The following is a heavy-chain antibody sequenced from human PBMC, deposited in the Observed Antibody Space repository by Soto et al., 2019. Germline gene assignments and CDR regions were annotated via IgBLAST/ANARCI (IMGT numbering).Heavy chain of an antibody. D-gene: IGHD6-19*01. CDR2: IYPGDSET. J-gene: IGHJ4*02. V-gene: IGHV5-51*01. Sequence: GESLKISCKASGYSFTNFWLGWVRQMPGKGLEWLGIIYPGDSETRYSPSFQGQVTLSADRSISTAYLQWSSLKASDTAIYYCATQHPLDSSGWYNWGQGTLVTVSS. CDR3: ATQHPLDSSGWYN. CDR1: GYSFTNFW.